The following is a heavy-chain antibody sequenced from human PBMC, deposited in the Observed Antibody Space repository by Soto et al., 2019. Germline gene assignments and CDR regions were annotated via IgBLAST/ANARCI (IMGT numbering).Heavy chain of an antibody. CDR1: GFTFISYA. CDR2: ISGSGGRT. Sequence: GGSLRLSCAASGFTFISYAMTWVRQAQGKGLEWVSAISGSGGRTYYADSVKGRFTISRDNSKNTLFLRMDSLRAEDTAVYFCAKAPGGAMGPLDYWGQGTLVTVSS. D-gene: IGHD3-16*01. V-gene: IGHV3-23*01. J-gene: IGHJ4*02. CDR3: AKAPGGAMGPLDY.